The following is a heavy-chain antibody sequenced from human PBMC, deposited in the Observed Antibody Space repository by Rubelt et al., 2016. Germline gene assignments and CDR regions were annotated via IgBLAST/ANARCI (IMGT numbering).Heavy chain of an antibody. Sequence: QVQLVQSGAEVKKPGASVKVSCKASGYTFTSYGISWVRQAPGQGLEWMGWISAYNGNTNYAQKHQSRVTKTRDTSTGTAYMELRSLRSDDTAVYYCARGDATVRRSYWYFDLWGRGTLVTVSS. J-gene: IGHJ2*01. V-gene: IGHV1-18*01. CDR3: ARGDATVRRSYWYFDL. CDR2: ISAYNGNT. CDR1: GYTFTSYG. D-gene: IGHD4-17*01.